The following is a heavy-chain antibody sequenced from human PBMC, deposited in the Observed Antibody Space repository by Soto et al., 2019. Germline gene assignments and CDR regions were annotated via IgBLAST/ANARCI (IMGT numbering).Heavy chain of an antibody. CDR3: AREGGESSDGLYYFDS. CDR2: IYYSGNT. J-gene: IGHJ4*02. D-gene: IGHD3-16*01. Sequence: PSETLSLTCTVSGGSISSYYWSWIRQPPGKGLEWIGYIYYSGNTDYNPSLKSRLAISIDTSKNQFSLKLSSVTAADTAVYFCAREGGESSDGLYYFDSWGQGSRVTVS. V-gene: IGHV4-59*12. CDR1: GGSISSYY.